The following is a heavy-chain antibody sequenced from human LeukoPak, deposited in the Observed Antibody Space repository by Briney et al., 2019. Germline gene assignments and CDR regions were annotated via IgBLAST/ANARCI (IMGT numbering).Heavy chain of an antibody. CDR2: IKSKTDGGTT. CDR1: GLTFSDAW. Sequence: GGSLRLSCGVSGLTFSDAWLTWVRQGPGKGLEWVGRIKSKTDGGTTDYAAPVKGRFTISRDDSKNTLYLQMNSLKTEDTAVYYCTPDVATVKDYWGQGNLVNVS. J-gene: IGHJ4*02. D-gene: IGHD4-17*01. CDR3: TPDVATVKDY. V-gene: IGHV3-15*01.